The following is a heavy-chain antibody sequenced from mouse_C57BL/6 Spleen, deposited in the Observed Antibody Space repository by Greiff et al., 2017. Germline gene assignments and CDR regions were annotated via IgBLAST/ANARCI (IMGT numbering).Heavy chain of an antibody. CDR3: ARLPYSYAMDY. J-gene: IGHJ4*01. D-gene: IGHD1-1*01. CDR1: GYTFTDYY. V-gene: IGHV1-26*01. CDR2: INPNNGGT. Sequence: EVQLQQSGPELVKPGASVKISCKASGYTFTDYYMNWVKQSHGKSLEWIGDINPNNGGTSYNQKFKGKATLTVDKSSSTAYMELRSLTSEDSAVYYCARLPYSYAMDYWGQGTAVTVSS.